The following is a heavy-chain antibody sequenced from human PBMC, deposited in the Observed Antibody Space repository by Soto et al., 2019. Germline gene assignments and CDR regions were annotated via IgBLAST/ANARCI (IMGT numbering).Heavy chain of an antibody. V-gene: IGHV1-69*13. J-gene: IGHJ6*02. CDR1: GGTFSSYA. D-gene: IGHD5-12*01. Sequence: SVKVSCKASGGTFSSYAISWVRQSPGQGLEWMGGIIPIFGTANYAQKFQGRVTITADESTSTAYMELSSLRSEDTAVYYCARRHKRAYVEMATIVPDYYYYGMDVWGQGTTVTVSS. CDR2: IIPIFGTA. CDR3: ARRHKRAYVEMATIVPDYYYYGMDV.